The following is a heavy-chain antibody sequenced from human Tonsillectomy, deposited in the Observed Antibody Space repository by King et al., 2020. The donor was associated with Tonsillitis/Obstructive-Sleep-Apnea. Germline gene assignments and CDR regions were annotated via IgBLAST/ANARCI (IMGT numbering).Heavy chain of an antibody. V-gene: IGHV2-26*01. CDR1: GFSLSNARMG. CDR3: ARILVYGRRVPYWYFDL. CDR2: IFSNDEK. Sequence: TLKESGPVLVKPTETLTLTCTVSGFSLSNARMGVSWIRQPPGKALEWLAHIFSNDEKSYSTSLKSRLTLSKDTSKSQVVLTITNMDPVDTATYYCARILVYGRRVPYWYFDLWGRGTLVTVSS. D-gene: IGHD4-17*01. J-gene: IGHJ2*01.